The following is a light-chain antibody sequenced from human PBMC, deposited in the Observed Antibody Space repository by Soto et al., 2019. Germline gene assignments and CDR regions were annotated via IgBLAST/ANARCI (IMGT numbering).Light chain of an antibody. CDR2: AAS. CDR3: QQLNSYPPFT. J-gene: IGKJ3*01. V-gene: IGKV1-9*01. CDR1: QGISSY. Sequence: DIPLTQSPSFLSASVGDRVTITCRASQGISSYLAWYQQKPGKAPKLLIFAASTLQSGVPSRFSGRGSRTEFTRTISSLQPEDFATSYCQQLNSYPPFTFGPGTKVDIK.